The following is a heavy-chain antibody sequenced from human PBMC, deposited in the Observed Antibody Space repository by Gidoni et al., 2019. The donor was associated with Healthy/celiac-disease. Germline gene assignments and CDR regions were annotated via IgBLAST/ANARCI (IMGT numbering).Heavy chain of an antibody. D-gene: IGHD5-18*01. J-gene: IGHJ4*02. CDR1: GGSFSGYY. V-gene: IGHV4-34*01. Sequence: QVQLQQWGAGLLKPSETLSLTCAVYGGSFSGYYWSWIRQPPGKGLEWIGEINHSGSTNYNPSLKSRVTISVDTSKNQFSLKLSSVTAADTAVYYCARVGEIYSDGHFDYWGQGTLVTVSS. CDR3: ARVGEIYSDGHFDY. CDR2: INHSGST.